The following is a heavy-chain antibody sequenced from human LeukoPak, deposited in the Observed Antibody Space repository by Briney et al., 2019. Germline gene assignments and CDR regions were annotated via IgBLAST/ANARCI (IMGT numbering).Heavy chain of an antibody. CDR3: ARGVFDWLGYDY. J-gene: IGHJ4*02. CDR2: INPNSGGT. D-gene: IGHD3-9*01. V-gene: IGHV1-2*02. Sequence: ASVKVSFKASGYTFTGYYMHWVRQAPGQGLEWIGWINPNSGGTNYAQKFQGRVTMTRDTSISTAYMELSRLTSDDTAVYFCARGVFDWLGYDYWGQGTLVTVSS. CDR1: GYTFTGYY.